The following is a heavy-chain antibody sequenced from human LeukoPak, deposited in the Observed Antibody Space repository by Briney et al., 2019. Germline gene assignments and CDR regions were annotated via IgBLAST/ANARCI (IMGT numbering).Heavy chain of an antibody. Sequence: PSETLSLTCTVSGSSISSGGYYWSWIRQTPEKGLEWMGHIHTSGASRYYPSLESRLTLSIDTSRNHLSLKLTSVTAADTAVYFCARLGSYHDFWGQGALVTVSS. CDR1: GSSISSGGYY. CDR2: IHTSGAS. J-gene: IGHJ4*02. V-gene: IGHV4-61*09. D-gene: IGHD1-26*01. CDR3: ARLGSYHDF.